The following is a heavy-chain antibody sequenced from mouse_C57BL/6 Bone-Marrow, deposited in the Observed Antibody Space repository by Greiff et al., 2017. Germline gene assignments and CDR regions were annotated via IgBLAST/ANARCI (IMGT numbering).Heavy chain of an antibody. D-gene: IGHD3-2*02. CDR3: ARRLPHYYARDY. J-gene: IGHJ4*01. CDR2: IYPGGGYT. Sequence: QVHVKQSGAELVRPGTSVKMSCKASGYTFTNYWIGWAKQRPGHGLEWIGDIYPGGGYTNYNEKFKGKATMTADKSSSTAYMQFSSLTSEDSAIYYCARRLPHYYARDYWGQGTSVTVSS. CDR1: GYTFTNYW. V-gene: IGHV1-63*01.